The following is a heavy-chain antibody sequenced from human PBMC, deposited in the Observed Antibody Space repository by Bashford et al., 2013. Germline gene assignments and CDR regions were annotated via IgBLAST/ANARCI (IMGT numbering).Heavy chain of an antibody. CDR3: ARTSSAYFDF. D-gene: IGHD2-2*01. Sequence: GGSLRLSCAASGFTFVTHWMSWVRQAPGKGLEWVANIKQDGREKYYVDSVNGRFTVSRDNAKNLLYLQMDSLRPEDTAVYYCARTSSAYFDFWGQGTLVTVSS. CDR1: GFTFVTHW. CDR2: IKQDGREK. J-gene: IGHJ4*02. V-gene: IGHV3-7*01.